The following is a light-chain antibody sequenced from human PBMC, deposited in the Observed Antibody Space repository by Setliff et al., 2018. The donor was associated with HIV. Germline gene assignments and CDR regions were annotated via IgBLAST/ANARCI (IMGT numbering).Light chain of an antibody. CDR1: SSDVGGNNY. Sequence: QFALTQPRSVSGSPGQSVTISCTGTSSDVGGNNYVSWYQQHPGKAPKLMIYDVTKRPSGVPDRFSGSKSGNTASLTISGLQADDEADYYCCSYTDSYTSNYVFGTGTKVTVL. CDR3: CSYTDSYTSNYV. V-gene: IGLV2-11*01. J-gene: IGLJ1*01. CDR2: DVT.